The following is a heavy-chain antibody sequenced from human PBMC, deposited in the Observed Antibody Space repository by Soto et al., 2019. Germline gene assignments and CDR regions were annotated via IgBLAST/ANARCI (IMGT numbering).Heavy chain of an antibody. CDR2: ISAYNGNT. CDR1: GYTFTNYG. D-gene: IGHD3-10*01. Sequence: QVQLVQSGAEVKKPGASVKVSCKASGYTFTNYGISWVRQAPGQGLEWMGWISAYNGNTKYAQKLQGRVTMTTDTSTSTAYMELRNRRSDDTAVYYCARGVGSGSYYNQYNWFDPWGQGTLVTVSS. CDR3: ARGVGSGSYYNQYNWFDP. V-gene: IGHV1-18*01. J-gene: IGHJ5*02.